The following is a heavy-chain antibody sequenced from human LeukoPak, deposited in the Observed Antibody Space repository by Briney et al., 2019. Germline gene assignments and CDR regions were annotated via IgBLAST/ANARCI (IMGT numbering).Heavy chain of an antibody. J-gene: IGHJ3*02. CDR2: IYHSGST. CDR3: ARHCSDSNCYRLDAFDI. CDR1: GGSITTTTYY. V-gene: IGHV4-39*01. D-gene: IGHD2-15*01. Sequence: SETLSLTCTVSGGSITTTTYYWDWIRQPPGKGLEYVGSIYHSGSTYYTPSLKSRVTISIDTAKNQFSLKLISVTAADTAVYFCARHCSDSNCYRLDAFDIWGQGTLVTVSS.